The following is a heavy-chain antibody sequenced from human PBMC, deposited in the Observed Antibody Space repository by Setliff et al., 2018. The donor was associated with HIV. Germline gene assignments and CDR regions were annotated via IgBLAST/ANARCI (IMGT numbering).Heavy chain of an antibody. CDR2: IYYSGST. CDR3: ARGTTSITFDY. CDR1: GGSISSSSYY. Sequence: SETLSLTCTVSGGSISSSSYYWGWIRQPPGKGLEWIGSIYYSGSTYYNPSLKSRVTIPVDTSKNQFPLNLNSVTAADTAVYYCARGTTSITFDYWSQGTLVTVSS. D-gene: IGHD1-1*01. J-gene: IGHJ4*02. V-gene: IGHV4-39*06.